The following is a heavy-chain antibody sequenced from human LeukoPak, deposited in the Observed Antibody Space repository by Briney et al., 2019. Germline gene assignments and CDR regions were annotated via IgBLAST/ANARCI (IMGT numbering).Heavy chain of an antibody. V-gene: IGHV1-69*05. Sequence: ASVKVSCXASGDTFSSYAISWVRQAPGQGLEWMGGIIPIFGTANYAQKFQGRVTITTDESTSTAYMELSSLRSEDTAVYYCARTGPGQLDNYMDVWGKGTTVTVSS. CDR1: GDTFSSYA. J-gene: IGHJ6*03. CDR3: ARTGPGQLDNYMDV. CDR2: IIPIFGTA. D-gene: IGHD6-6*01.